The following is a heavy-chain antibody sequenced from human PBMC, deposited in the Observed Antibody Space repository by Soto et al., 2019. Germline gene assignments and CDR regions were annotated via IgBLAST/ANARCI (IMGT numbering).Heavy chain of an antibody. Sequence: GGSLRLSCAASGFTFSRDGMSWVRQAPGKGLEWVSLITDNGGSTYYADSVKGRFTISRDNTKNTLFLQMNSLRAEDTAVYYCAKERATTSAFDYWGQGALVTVSS. CDR2: ITDNGGST. CDR3: AKERATTSAFDY. CDR1: GFTFSRDG. D-gene: IGHD4-17*01. V-gene: IGHV3-23*01. J-gene: IGHJ4*02.